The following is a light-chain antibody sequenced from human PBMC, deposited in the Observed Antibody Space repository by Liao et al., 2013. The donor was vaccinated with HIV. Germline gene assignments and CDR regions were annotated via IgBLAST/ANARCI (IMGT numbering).Light chain of an antibody. CDR1: NIGSKS. CDR3: QVWDSSSDHGV. J-gene: IGLJ1*01. CDR2: YDS. Sequence: SYELTQPPSVSVAPGKTARITCGGNNIGSKSVHWYQQKPGQAHVLVIYYDSDRPSGIPERFSGSNSGNTATLTISRVEAGDEADYYCQVWDSSSDHGVFGTGTKVTVL. V-gene: IGLV3-21*01.